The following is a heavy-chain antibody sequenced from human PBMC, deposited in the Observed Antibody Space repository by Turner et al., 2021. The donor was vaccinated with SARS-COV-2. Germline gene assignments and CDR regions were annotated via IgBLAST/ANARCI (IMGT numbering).Heavy chain of an antibody. D-gene: IGHD3-16*01. J-gene: IGHJ4*02. CDR2: IYSGVST. Sequence: VQLVECGGGLVQPGGSLRPSCSASGFTVSSNYMSWVGQAPGKVWEWVSFIYSGVSTYDADSVKCRFTISRHNSKNTLYLQMNSLRAEDTAVYYCARETWGRDPDYWGQGTLVTVSS. V-gene: IGHV3-53*04. CDR3: ARETWGRDPDY. CDR1: GFTVSSNY.